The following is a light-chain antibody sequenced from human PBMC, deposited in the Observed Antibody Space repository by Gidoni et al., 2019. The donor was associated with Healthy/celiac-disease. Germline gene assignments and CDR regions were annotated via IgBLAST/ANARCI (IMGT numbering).Light chain of an antibody. CDR3: QQRSNWLFT. J-gene: IGKJ3*01. Sequence: EIVWTQSPATLSLSPGERATLSCMASQSVSSYLAWYHQNPGQAPRLLIYDASNRATGIPARFSGSGSGTDFTLTISSLEPEDFAVYYCQQRSNWLFTFGPGTKVDIK. CDR2: DAS. CDR1: QSVSSY. V-gene: IGKV3-11*01.